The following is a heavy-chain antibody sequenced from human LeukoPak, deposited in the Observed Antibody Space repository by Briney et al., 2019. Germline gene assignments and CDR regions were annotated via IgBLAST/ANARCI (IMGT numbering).Heavy chain of an antibody. CDR3: ASLGHYYDSSGSGY. V-gene: IGHV4-59*12. D-gene: IGHD3-22*01. J-gene: IGHJ4*02. CDR2: IYYSGST. Sequence: SETLSLTCTVSGGSISSYYWSWIRQPPGKGLEWIGYIYYSGSTNYNPSLKSRVIISVDKSKSQFSLKLSSVTAADTAVYYCASLGHYYDSSGSGYWGQGTLVTVSS. CDR1: GGSISSYY.